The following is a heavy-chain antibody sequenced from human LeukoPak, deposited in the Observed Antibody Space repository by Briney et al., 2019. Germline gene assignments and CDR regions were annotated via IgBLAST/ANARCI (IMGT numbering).Heavy chain of an antibody. CDR2: IKQDGSEK. V-gene: IGHV3-7*03. D-gene: IGHD6-6*01. CDR1: GFTFGSYW. Sequence: GGSLRLSCAAAGFTFGSYWMSWVRQAPGEGLEWVANIKQDGSEKYYVDSVKGRFTISRDNAENSLSLQMNSLRAEDTAVYYCASAGGDSRSPLPFYYWGQGTLVTVSS. J-gene: IGHJ4*02. CDR3: ASAGGDSRSPLPFYY.